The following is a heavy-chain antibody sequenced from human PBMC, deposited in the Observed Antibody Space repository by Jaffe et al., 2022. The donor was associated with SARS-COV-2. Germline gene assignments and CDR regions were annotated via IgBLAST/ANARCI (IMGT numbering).Heavy chain of an antibody. CDR2: IYWDDDK. J-gene: IGHJ4*02. D-gene: IGHD6-25*01. Sequence: QITLRESGPARVKPTQILTLTCTFSGFSLSTSGVGVAWVRQSPGKAPEWLVVIYWDDDKRYSPSLKQRLSVTKDTSNNQVVLTMTNMVPEDTGTYYCAHRHSGNTWNEGIFDSWGQGTPVTVSS. V-gene: IGHV2-5*02. CDR3: AHRHSGNTWNEGIFDS. CDR1: GFSLSTSGVG.